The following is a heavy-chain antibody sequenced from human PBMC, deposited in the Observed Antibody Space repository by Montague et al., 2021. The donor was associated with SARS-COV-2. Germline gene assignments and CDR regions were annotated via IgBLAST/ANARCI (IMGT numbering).Heavy chain of an antibody. CDR3: ARLRRGTYYVSFDP. Sequence: SETLSLTCTVSGGSITNYYWTWIRQSPGRGLEWIGYIYYSATTNYNPSLKSRVTMSIDTSKNQFSLSLCSVTAADSAVYYCARLRRGTYYVSFDPWGQGALVSVSS. J-gene: IGHJ5*02. CDR1: GGSITNYY. V-gene: IGHV4-59*12. D-gene: IGHD1-26*01. CDR2: IYYSATT.